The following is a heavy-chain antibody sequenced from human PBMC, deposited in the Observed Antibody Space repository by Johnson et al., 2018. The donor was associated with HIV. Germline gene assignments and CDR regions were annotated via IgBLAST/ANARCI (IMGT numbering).Heavy chain of an antibody. J-gene: IGHJ3*02. CDR2: IWYDGSNK. V-gene: IGHV3-33*08. CDR3: ARNPTRSARPGNAFDI. D-gene: IGHD6-6*01. Sequence: QVQLVESGGGVVQPGRSLRLSCAASGFTFSSYGMHWVRQAPGKGLEWVAVIWYDGSNKYYADSVNGRFTISRDNSKNTLYLQMNSLRAEDTAVYYCARNPTRSARPGNAFDIWGQGTMVIVSS. CDR1: GFTFSSYG.